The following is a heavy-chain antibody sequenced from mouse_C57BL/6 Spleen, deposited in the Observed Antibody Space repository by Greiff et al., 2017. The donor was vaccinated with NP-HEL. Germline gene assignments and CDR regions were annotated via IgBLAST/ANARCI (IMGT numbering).Heavy chain of an antibody. D-gene: IGHD3-2*02. CDR3: ATDSSTWFAY. Sequence: VKLMESGPELVKPGASVKISCKASGYAFSSSWMNWVKQRPGKGLEWIGRIYPGDGDTNYNGKFKGKATLTADKSSSTAYMQLSSLTSEDSAVYFCATDSSTWFAYWGQGTLVTVSA. CDR2: IYPGDGDT. J-gene: IGHJ3*01. V-gene: IGHV1-82*01. CDR1: GYAFSSSW.